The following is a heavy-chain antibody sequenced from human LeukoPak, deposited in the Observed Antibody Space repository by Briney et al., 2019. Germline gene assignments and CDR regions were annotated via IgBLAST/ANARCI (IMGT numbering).Heavy chain of an antibody. D-gene: IGHD6-13*01. CDR2: INHSGST. Sequence: PSETLSLTCAVYGGSFSGYYWSWIRQPPGKGLEWIGEINHSGSTNYNPSLKSRVTISVDTSKNQFSLKLSSVTAADTAVYYCARGGKQLVPWAMRLQGSDYGMDVWGQGTTVTVSS. CDR3: ARGGKQLVPWAMRLQGSDYGMDV. J-gene: IGHJ6*02. V-gene: IGHV4-34*01. CDR1: GGSFSGYY.